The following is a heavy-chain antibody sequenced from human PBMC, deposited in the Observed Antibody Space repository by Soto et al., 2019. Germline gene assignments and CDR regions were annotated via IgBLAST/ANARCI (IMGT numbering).Heavy chain of an antibody. CDR1: GGSIISYY. CDR3: ARQTDSGYDYNWFDP. V-gene: IGHV4-59*08. Sequence: SETLSLTCTVSGGSIISYYWSWSRQPPGKGLEWIGYIYYSGSTNYNPSLKSRVTIPVDTSKNQFSLKLSSVTAADTAVYYCARQTDSGYDYNWFDPWGQGTLVTVSS. J-gene: IGHJ5*02. D-gene: IGHD5-12*01. CDR2: IYYSGST.